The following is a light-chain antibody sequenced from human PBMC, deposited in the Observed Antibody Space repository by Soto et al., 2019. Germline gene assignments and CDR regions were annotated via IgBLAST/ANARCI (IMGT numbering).Light chain of an antibody. CDR3: QQYESLVH. Sequence: DIQMTQSPSSLSASVGDRVSITCQASQGISNYLNWYQQKPGKAPKLLIYDASTLETGVPSRFSGSGYGTEFTFTISGLQPEDVATYYCQQYESLVHFGGGTKVDIK. CDR1: QGISNY. CDR2: DAS. J-gene: IGKJ4*01. V-gene: IGKV1-33*01.